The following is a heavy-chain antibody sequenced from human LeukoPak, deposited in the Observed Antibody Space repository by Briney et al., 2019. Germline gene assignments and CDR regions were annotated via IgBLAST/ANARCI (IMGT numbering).Heavy chain of an antibody. D-gene: IGHD1-26*01. Sequence: SETLSLTCTVSGGSISSYYWSWIRQPPGKGLEWIGYIYYSGSTNYNPSLKSRVTISVDTPKNQFSLKLSSVTAADTAVYYCARDGGGSYDPTYFDYWGQGTLVTVSS. CDR3: ARDGGGSYDPTYFDY. J-gene: IGHJ4*02. CDR1: GGSISSYY. V-gene: IGHV4-59*01. CDR2: IYYSGST.